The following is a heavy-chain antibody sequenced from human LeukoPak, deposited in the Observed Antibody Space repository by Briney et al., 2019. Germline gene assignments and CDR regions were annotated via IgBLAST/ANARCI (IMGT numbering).Heavy chain of an antibody. CDR1: GFTFSSYA. Sequence: GGSLRLSCAASGFTFSSYAMHWVRQAPGKGLEWVAVISYDGSNKYYADSVKGRFTISRDNSKNTLYLQMNSLRAEDTAVYYCATLRGIDFDYWGQGTLVTVSS. J-gene: IGHJ4*02. CDR3: ATLRGIDFDY. V-gene: IGHV3-30-3*01. D-gene: IGHD3-16*01. CDR2: ISYDGSNK.